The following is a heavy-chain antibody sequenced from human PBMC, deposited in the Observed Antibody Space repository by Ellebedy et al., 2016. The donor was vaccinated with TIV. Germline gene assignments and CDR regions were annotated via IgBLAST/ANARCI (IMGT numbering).Heavy chain of an antibody. Sequence: SETLSLXCTVSGGSISSGGYYWSWIRQHPGKGLEWIGYIYYSGSTYYNPSLKSRVTISVDTSKNQFSLKLSSVTAADTAVYYCARFDYYDWYFDLWGRGTLVTVSS. J-gene: IGHJ2*01. CDR2: IYYSGST. D-gene: IGHD3-10*01. CDR3: ARFDYYDWYFDL. CDR1: GGSISSGGYY. V-gene: IGHV4-31*03.